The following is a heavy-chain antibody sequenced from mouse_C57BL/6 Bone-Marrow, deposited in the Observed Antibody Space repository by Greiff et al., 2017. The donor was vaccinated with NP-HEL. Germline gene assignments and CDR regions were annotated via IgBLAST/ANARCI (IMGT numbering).Heavy chain of an antibody. CDR2: IDPSDSYT. V-gene: IGHV1-59*01. CDR3: ARDAGLRRTLAY. J-gene: IGHJ3*01. CDR1: GYTFTSYW. D-gene: IGHD2-4*01. Sequence: QVQLQQSGAELVRPGTSVKLSCKASGYTFTSYWMHWVKQRPGQGLEWIGVIDPSDSYTNYNHKFKGKATLTVDKSSSTAYMQLSSLTSEDSSDYYCARDAGLRRTLAYWGQGTLVTVSA.